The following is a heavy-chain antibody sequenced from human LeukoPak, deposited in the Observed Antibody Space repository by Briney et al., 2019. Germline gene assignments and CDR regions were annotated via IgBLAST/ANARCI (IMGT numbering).Heavy chain of an antibody. V-gene: IGHV1-46*01. CDR3: ARGLVVATSGLDY. CDR2: IDPSGGTT. CDR1: GYTFTSHY. J-gene: IGHJ4*02. D-gene: IGHD1-26*01. Sequence: ASVKVSCKASGYTFTSHYMHWVRQAPGHGLEWMGIIDPSGGTTSYAQKFQGRVTMTRDTSTSTVYMELSSLRSEDTAVYYCARGLVVATSGLDYWGQGTLVTVSS.